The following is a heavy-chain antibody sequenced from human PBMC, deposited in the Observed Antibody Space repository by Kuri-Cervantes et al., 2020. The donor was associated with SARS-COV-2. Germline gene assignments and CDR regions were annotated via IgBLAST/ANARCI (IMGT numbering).Heavy chain of an antibody. J-gene: IGHJ4*02. V-gene: IGHV3-30-3*01. Sequence: GGSLRLSCAASGFTFSSYAMHRVRQAPGKGLEWVSVISSDGINTYYADSVKGRFTISRDTSRNTLYLRMNSLRTEDTAIYYCARDRVGVHDCWGQGTLVTVSS. CDR3: ARDRVGVHDC. CDR1: GFTFSSYA. D-gene: IGHD2-21*01. CDR2: ISSDGINT.